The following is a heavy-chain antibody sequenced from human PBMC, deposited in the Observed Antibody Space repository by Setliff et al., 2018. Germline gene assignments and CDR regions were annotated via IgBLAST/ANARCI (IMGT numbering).Heavy chain of an antibody. V-gene: IGHV4-39*01. CDR1: GGSISSGTYY. CDR2: IYYRGDT. Sequence: PSETLSLTCTVSGGSISSGTYYWGWIRQPPGKGLEWIGRIYYRGDTYYNASLKGRLTISVDTAQNQFSLRLTSVTAADTAVYYCARTGTYRSFDYWGQGALVTVSS. D-gene: IGHD1-1*01. CDR3: ARTGTYRSFDY. J-gene: IGHJ4*02.